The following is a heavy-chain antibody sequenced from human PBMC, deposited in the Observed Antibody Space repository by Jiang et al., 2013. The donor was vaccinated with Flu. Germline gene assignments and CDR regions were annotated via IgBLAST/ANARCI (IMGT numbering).Heavy chain of an antibody. CDR1: GGSISSYY. CDR3: ARGLRTTYYYGSGSYSYSYYFDY. D-gene: IGHD3-10*01. CDR2: IYYSGST. Sequence: SLTCTVSGGSISSYYWSWIRQPHGKGLEWIGYIYYSGSTNYNPSLKSRVTISVDTSKNQFSLKLSSVTAADTAVYYCARGLRTTYYYGSGSYSYSYYFDYWGQGTLVTVSS. J-gene: IGHJ4*02. V-gene: IGHV4-59*01.